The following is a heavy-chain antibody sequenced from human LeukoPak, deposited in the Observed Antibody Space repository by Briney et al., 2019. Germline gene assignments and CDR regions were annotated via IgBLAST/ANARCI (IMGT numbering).Heavy chain of an antibody. CDR2: VSASGTYT. D-gene: IGHD2-21*02. CDR3: AKDDVPYCGGDCYFYYDF. V-gene: IGHV3-23*01. J-gene: IGHJ4*02. CDR1: GFTFTGNS. Sequence: GGSLRLSCAACGFTFTGNSMTWFRQAPGKGLEWVSSVSASGTYTYSADSVRGRFTISRDNSKNTLYLQMSSLRAEDTAIYYCAKDDVPYCGGDCYFYYDFWGQGTLVTVSS.